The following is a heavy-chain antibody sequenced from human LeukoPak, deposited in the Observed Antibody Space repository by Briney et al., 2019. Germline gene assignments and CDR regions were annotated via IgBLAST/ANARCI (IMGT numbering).Heavy chain of an antibody. V-gene: IGHV4-59*08. Sequence: QSSETLSLTCTVSGGSMTSSYWSWIRRPPGKGLEWLGNIYFRASAKTSPSLKSRLTISVDTSKNQFSLRLTSVTAADTAVYYCARGWETDPFDYWGQGALVTVSS. J-gene: IGHJ4*02. D-gene: IGHD1-26*01. CDR2: IYFRASA. CDR3: ARGWETDPFDY. CDR1: GGSMTSSY.